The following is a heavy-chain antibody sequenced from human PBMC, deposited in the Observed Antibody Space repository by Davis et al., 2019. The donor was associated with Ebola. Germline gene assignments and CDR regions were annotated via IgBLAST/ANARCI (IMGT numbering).Heavy chain of an antibody. Sequence: GGSLRLSCAASGFTFSSYWMSWVRQAPGKGLEWVANIKQDGSEKYYVDSVKGRFTISRDNAKNSLYLQMNSLRAEDTAVYYCARWHYGDYVSFVYWGQGTLVTVSS. CDR2: IKQDGSEK. D-gene: IGHD4-17*01. CDR1: GFTFSSYW. CDR3: ARWHYGDYVSFVY. V-gene: IGHV3-7*03. J-gene: IGHJ4*02.